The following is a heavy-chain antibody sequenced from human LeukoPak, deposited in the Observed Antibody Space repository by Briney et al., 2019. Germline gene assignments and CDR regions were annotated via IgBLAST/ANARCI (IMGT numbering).Heavy chain of an antibody. CDR2: ISAYNGNT. J-gene: IGHJ3*02. V-gene: IGHV1-18*01. CDR3: ASRGQQLVLDAFDI. CDR1: GYTFTSYG. D-gene: IGHD6-13*01. Sequence: ASVKVSCKASGYTFTSYGISWVRQAPGHGLEWMGWISAYNGNTNYAQKLQGRVTMTTDTSTGTAYVELRSLRSDDTAVYYCASRGQQLVLDAFDIWGQGTMVTVSS.